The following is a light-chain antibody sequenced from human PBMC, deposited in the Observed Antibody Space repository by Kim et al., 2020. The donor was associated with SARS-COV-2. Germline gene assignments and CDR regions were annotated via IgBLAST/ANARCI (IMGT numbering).Light chain of an antibody. Sequence: PGERATLSCRASQSVRSSYLAWYQQKPGQAPRLLIYEASSRATGIPDRFSGSGSGTDFTLTISRLEPEDFAVYYCQQYVTSPLTFGGGTKVDIK. CDR2: EAS. J-gene: IGKJ4*01. CDR1: QSVRSSY. CDR3: QQYVTSPLT. V-gene: IGKV3-20*01.